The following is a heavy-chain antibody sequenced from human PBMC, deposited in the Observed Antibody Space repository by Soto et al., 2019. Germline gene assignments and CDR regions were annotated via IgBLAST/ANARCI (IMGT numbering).Heavy chain of an antibody. CDR2: FDPEDGET. D-gene: IGHD4-17*01. Sequence: ASXKVSCKVSGYTLTELSMHWVRQAPGKGLEWMGGFDPEDGETIYAQKFQGRVTMTEDTSTDTAYMELSSLRSEDTAVYHCATAPRLLRSQFDYWGQGTLVTVSS. J-gene: IGHJ4*02. CDR3: ATAPRLLRSQFDY. V-gene: IGHV1-24*01. CDR1: GYTLTELS.